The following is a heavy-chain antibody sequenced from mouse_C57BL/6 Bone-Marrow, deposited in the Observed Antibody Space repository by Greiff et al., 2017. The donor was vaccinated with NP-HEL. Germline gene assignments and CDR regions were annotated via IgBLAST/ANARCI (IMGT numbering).Heavy chain of an antibody. V-gene: IGHV1-63*01. J-gene: IGHJ2*01. D-gene: IGHD2-5*01. CDR3: ARSYSNYGFDFDY. CDR1: GYTFTNYW. CDR2: IYPGGGYT. Sequence: QVQLQQSGAELVRPGTSVKMSCKASGYTFTNYWIGWAKQRPGHGLEWIGDIYPGGGYTNYNEKFKGKATLTADKSSSTAYMQFSSLTSEDSAIYYCARSYSNYGFDFDYWGQGTTLTVSS.